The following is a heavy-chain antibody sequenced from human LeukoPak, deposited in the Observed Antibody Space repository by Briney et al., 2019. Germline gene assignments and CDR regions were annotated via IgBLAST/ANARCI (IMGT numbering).Heavy chain of an antibody. CDR3: AKDRYYDILTGYIDY. J-gene: IGHJ4*02. CDR1: GFTFSSYG. D-gene: IGHD3-9*01. Sequence: GGSLRLSCAASGFTFSSYGMHWVRQAPGKGLEWVALIRYDGSNKYYADPVKGRFTISRDNSKNTLYLQMNSLRAEDTAVYYCAKDRYYDILTGYIDYWGQGTLVTVSS. CDR2: IRYDGSNK. V-gene: IGHV3-30*02.